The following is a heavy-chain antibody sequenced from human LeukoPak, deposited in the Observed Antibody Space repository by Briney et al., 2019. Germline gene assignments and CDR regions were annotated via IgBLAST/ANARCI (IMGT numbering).Heavy chain of an antibody. CDR2: INPNSGGT. V-gene: IGHV1-2*02. D-gene: IGHD3-10*01. CDR3: ARELLWFGELGVGGMDV. J-gene: IGHJ6*02. Sequence: ASVKVSCKASGYTFTGYYTHWVRQAPGQGLEWMGWINPNSGGTNYAQKFQGRVTMTRDTSISTAYMELSRLRSDDTAVYYCARELLWFGELGVGGMDVWGQGTTVTVSS. CDR1: GYTFTGYY.